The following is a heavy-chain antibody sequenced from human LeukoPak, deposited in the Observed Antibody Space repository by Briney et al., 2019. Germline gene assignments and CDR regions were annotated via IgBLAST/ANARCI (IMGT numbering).Heavy chain of an antibody. V-gene: IGHV5-51*01. J-gene: IGHJ6*03. D-gene: IGHD3-16*01. CDR1: GYSFTSYW. CDR3: ARHIGDDYVWGSYPSWGLRYYYHMDV. Sequence: GESLKISCKGSGYSFTSYWIGWVRQMPGKGLEWMWIIYPGDSDTSYSPSFQGQVTISADKSISTAYLQWSSLKASDTAMYYCARHIGDDYVWGSYPSWGLRYYYHMDVWGKGTTVTVSS. CDR2: IYPGDSDT.